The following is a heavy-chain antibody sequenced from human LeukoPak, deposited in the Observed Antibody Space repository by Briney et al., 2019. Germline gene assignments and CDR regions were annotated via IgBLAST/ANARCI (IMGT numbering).Heavy chain of an antibody. CDR1: GFTFSSYV. V-gene: IGHV3-23*01. D-gene: IGHD2-15*01. CDR2: ISGSGSTT. J-gene: IGHJ4*02. CDR3: AKDPFPLR. Sequence: PGASLRLSCAASGFTFSSYVMTWVRQAPGKGLEWVSGISGSGSTTYYADSVKGRFTISRDNSKHTLYLQMNSRRGEDTAVYYCAKDPFPLRWGQGTLVTVSS.